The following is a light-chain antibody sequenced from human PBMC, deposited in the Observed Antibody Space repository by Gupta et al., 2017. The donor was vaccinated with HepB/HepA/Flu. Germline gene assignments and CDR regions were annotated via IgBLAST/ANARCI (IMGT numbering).Light chain of an antibody. CDR3: CSYAGSTIHVV. Sequence: ALTQPASVSAAPGQSTTTSCTGPSSDVGNYNLVTWYQQHSGKVPKVVIYEVTKRPSGVSYRFSGSKSGNTASLTISGLQAEDEATYYCCSYAGSTIHVVFGGGIKLTVL. V-gene: IGLV2-23*02. CDR2: EVT. CDR1: SSDVGNYNL. J-gene: IGLJ2*01.